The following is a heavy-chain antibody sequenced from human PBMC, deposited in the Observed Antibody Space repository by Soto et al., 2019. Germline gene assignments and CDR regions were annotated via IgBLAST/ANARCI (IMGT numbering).Heavy chain of an antibody. J-gene: IGHJ5*02. Sequence: SLKISCAASGFTFDDYAMHWVRQAPGKGLEWVSGISWNSGSIGYADSVKGRFTISRDNAKNSLYLQMNSLRAEDTALYYCAKGGGYCSGGSCPMNWFDPWGQGTLVTVSS. CDR3: AKGGGYCSGGSCPMNWFDP. D-gene: IGHD2-15*01. V-gene: IGHV3-9*01. CDR2: ISWNSGSI. CDR1: GFTFDDYA.